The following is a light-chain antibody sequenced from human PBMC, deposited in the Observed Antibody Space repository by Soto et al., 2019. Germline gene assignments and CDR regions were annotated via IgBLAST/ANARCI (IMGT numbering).Light chain of an antibody. V-gene: IGLV2-23*02. Sequence: QSVLTQPASVSGSPGQSITISCTGTSIDVGSYNLVSWYQQHPGKVPKLMIYEVSKRPSGVSNRFSGSKSGNTASLTISGLQAEDEADYYCCSYAGSSTYVFGTGTKVTVL. J-gene: IGLJ1*01. CDR1: SIDVGSYNL. CDR2: EVS. CDR3: CSYAGSSTYV.